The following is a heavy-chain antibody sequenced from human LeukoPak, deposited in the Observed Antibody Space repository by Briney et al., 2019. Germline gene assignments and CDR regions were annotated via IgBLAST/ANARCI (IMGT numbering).Heavy chain of an antibody. J-gene: IGHJ5*02. CDR1: GGSISGYF. Sequence: SETLSLTCTVSGGSISGYFWNWIRQPAGKGLEWIGRIYTSGSTTYNPSLESRVTMSVDTAKNQLSLKLSSVTAADTAVYYCARVMVVATTLAWLDPWGQGTLVTVSS. V-gene: IGHV4-4*07. D-gene: IGHD2-15*01. CDR3: ARVMVVATTLAWLDP. CDR2: IYTSGST.